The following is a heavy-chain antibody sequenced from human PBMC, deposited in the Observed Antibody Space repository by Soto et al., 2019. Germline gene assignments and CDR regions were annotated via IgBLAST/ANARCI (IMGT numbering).Heavy chain of an antibody. V-gene: IGHV3-30*18. CDR3: AKDGVFGSGSSFDY. Sequence: GGSLRLSCAASGFTFSSDGMHWVRQAPGKGLEWVAVISYDGINKYYADSVRGRFTISRDNSNNTLYLQMNSLRAEDTAVYYCAKDGVFGSGSSFDYWGQGTLVTVSS. D-gene: IGHD3-10*01. CDR1: GFTFSSDG. J-gene: IGHJ4*02. CDR2: ISYDGINK.